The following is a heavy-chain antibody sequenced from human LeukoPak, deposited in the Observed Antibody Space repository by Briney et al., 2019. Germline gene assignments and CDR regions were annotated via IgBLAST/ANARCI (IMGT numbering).Heavy chain of an antibody. D-gene: IGHD3-22*01. Sequence: NPSETLSLTCTVSGGSISSYYWSWIRQPPGKGLEWIGYIYYSGSTNYNPSLKSRVTISVDTSKNQFSLKLSSVIAADTAVYYCAREDSSGYFDYWGQGTLVTVSS. V-gene: IGHV4-59*01. CDR1: GGSISSYY. CDR2: IYYSGST. J-gene: IGHJ4*02. CDR3: AREDSSGYFDY.